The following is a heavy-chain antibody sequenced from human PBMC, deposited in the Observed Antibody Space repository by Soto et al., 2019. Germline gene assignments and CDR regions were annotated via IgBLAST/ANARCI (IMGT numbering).Heavy chain of an antibody. CDR1: GYTFTSYA. J-gene: IGHJ4*01. CDR3: ARDIVSSPRGDY. D-gene: IGHD3-16*02. CDR2: INAGNGNT. Sequence: ASVKVSCKASGYTFTSYAMHWVRQAPGQRLEWMGWINAGNGNTKYSQKFQGRVKITRDTSASTAYLELSRLRSEYTAVYYCARDIVSSPRGDYWGHRTLVTVSP. V-gene: IGHV1-3*01.